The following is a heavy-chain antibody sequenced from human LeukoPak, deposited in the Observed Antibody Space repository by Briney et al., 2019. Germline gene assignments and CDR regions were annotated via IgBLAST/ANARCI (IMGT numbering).Heavy chain of an antibody. Sequence: PSETLPLTCTVSGGSISSYYWSWIRQPPGKGLEWIGYIYYSGSTNYNPSLKSRVTISVDTSKNQFSLKLSSVTAADTAVYYCARDSPYYSNYLELFWFDPWGQGTLVTVSS. CDR1: GGSISSYY. V-gene: IGHV4-59*12. CDR3: ARDSPYYSNYLELFWFDP. D-gene: IGHD4-11*01. J-gene: IGHJ5*02. CDR2: IYYSGST.